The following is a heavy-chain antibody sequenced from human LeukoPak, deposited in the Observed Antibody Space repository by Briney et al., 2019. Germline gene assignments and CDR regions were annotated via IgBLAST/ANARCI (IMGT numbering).Heavy chain of an antibody. D-gene: IGHD3-10*01. V-gene: IGHV1-18*01. CDR3: ARVPPITMVRGVPPWFDP. CDR1: GYTFTSYG. Sequence: EASVKVSCKASGYTFTSYGISWVRQAPGQGLEWMGWISAYNGNTNYAQKLQGRVTMTTDTSTSTAYMELRSLRSDDTAVYYCARVPPITMVRGVPPWFDPWGQGTLVTVSS. CDR2: ISAYNGNT. J-gene: IGHJ5*02.